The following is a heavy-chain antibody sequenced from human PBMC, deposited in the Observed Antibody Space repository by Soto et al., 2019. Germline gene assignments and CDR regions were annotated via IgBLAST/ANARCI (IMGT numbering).Heavy chain of an antibody. J-gene: IGHJ3*02. CDR1: GYTFTSYD. CDR2: INPTSGNT. V-gene: IGHV1-8*01. CDR3: ARLVPRSHYGDYADAFDS. D-gene: IGHD4-17*01. Sequence: ASMKGSCNASGYTFTSYDINWVRQATRQGREWMGWINPTSGNTGYAQKFQVRVTMTRNTSISTAYMELSSLRSEDTAVNYCARLVPRSHYGDYADAFDSWGQGTMLTVS.